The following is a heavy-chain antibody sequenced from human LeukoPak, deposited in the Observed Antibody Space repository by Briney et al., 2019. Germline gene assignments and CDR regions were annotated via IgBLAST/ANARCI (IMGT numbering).Heavy chain of an antibody. CDR2: ISAYNGKT. CDR3: AREYAAYYGSGVALGGDV. J-gene: IGHJ6*04. D-gene: IGHD3-10*01. V-gene: IGHV1-18*04. CDR1: GYTFTSYG. Sequence: ASVTVSCTASGYTFTSYGISWVRQTPGQGLEWMGWISAYNGKTNYAQKLQGRVTMTTVTSTSTAYMELRSLRSDDTAVYYSAREYAAYYGSGVALGGDVWGKGTTVTVSS.